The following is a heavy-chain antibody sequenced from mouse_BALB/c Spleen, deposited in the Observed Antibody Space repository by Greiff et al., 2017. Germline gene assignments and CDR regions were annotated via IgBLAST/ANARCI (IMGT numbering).Heavy chain of an antibody. Sequence: VQRVESGPGLVAPSQSLSITCTVSGFSLSRYSVHWVRQPPGKGLEWLGVIWSGGSTDYNAAFISRLSISKDNSKSQVFFKMNSLQANDTAIYYCARRRVYYGFDYWGQGTTLTVSS. D-gene: IGHD1-1*01. CDR1: GFSLSRYS. CDR2: IWSGGST. J-gene: IGHJ2*01. V-gene: IGHV2-6-4*01. CDR3: ARRRVYYGFDY.